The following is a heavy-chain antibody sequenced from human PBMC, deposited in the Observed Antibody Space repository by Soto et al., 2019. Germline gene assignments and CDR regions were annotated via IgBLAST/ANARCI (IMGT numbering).Heavy chain of an antibody. Sequence: SVKVSCKASGGTFSSDAVSWVRQAPGQGLEWMGGLIPILGTTHYAQKFQGRVTITADESTNTAYMELSSLRSDDTAVYYCARASGYVSGWYHDYWGQGTRVTVSS. J-gene: IGHJ4*02. V-gene: IGHV1-69*13. CDR1: GGTFSSDA. D-gene: IGHD6-19*01. CDR2: LIPILGTT. CDR3: ARASGYVSGWYHDY.